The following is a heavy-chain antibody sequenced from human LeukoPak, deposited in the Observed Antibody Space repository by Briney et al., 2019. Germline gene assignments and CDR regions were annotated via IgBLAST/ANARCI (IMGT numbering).Heavy chain of an antibody. CDR3: ARDPLVGAFDY. Sequence: PSETLSLTCVVYGGSLSGDYLSWIRQPPGKGLEWIGEINHSGSTNYNPSLKSRVTISVDTSKNQLSLKLSSVTAADTAGYYCARDPLVGAFDYWDQGTLVTVPS. V-gene: IGHV4-34*01. J-gene: IGHJ4*02. D-gene: IGHD1-26*01. CDR1: GGSLSGDY. CDR2: INHSGST.